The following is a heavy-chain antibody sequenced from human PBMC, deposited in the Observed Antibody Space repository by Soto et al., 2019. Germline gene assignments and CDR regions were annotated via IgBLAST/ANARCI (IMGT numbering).Heavy chain of an antibody. D-gene: IGHD3-22*01. CDR3: AKGPNTKVGYDLAEYFDY. J-gene: IGHJ4*02. CDR1: GFTFSTYA. V-gene: IGHV3-23*01. Sequence: EVQLLESGGDLVQPGGSLRLSCVVSGFTFSTYAMSWVRQAPGKGLECVSTISGSGNSTYYAGSVKGRFTISRDNSKNTLYLQVNRLRAEDTDVYSCAKGPNTKVGYDLAEYFDYWGQGNLVTVSS. CDR2: ISGSGNST.